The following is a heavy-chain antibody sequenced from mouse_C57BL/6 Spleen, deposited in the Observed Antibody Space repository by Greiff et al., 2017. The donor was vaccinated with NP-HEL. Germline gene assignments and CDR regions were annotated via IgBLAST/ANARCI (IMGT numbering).Heavy chain of an antibody. CDR1: GYAFSSYW. Sequence: QVHVKQSGAELVKPGASVKISCKASGYAFSSYWMNWVKQRPGKGLEWIGQIYPGDGDTNYNGKFKGKATLTADKSSSTAYMQLSSLTSEDSAVYFCARGTGTAWFAYWGQGTLVTVSA. V-gene: IGHV1-80*01. D-gene: IGHD4-1*01. CDR3: ARGTGTAWFAY. CDR2: IYPGDGDT. J-gene: IGHJ3*01.